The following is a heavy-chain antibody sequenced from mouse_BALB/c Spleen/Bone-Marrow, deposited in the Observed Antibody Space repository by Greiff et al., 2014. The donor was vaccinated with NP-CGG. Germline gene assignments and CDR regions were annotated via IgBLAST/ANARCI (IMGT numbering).Heavy chain of an antibody. CDR3: ARDYSGYFDF. CDR1: GFTFTDYF. CDR2: IRNKPNGYTT. J-gene: IGHJ2*01. Sequence: EVQVVESGGGLVQPGGSLRLSCTTSGFTFTDYFMTWVRQPPGKALEWLVFIRNKPNGYTTEYNPSVKGRFTISRDNSQGILYLQMNTLRAEDSAIYYCARDYSGYFDFWGQGTTLTVSS. V-gene: IGHV7-3*02. D-gene: IGHD5-1*01.